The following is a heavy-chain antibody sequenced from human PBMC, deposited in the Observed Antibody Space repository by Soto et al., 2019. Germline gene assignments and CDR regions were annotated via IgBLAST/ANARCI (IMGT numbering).Heavy chain of an antibody. CDR3: ARAELVSDYYYGMDV. Sequence: SETLSLTCAVYGGSFSGYHWSWIRQPPGKGLEWIGEINHSGSTNYNPSLKSRVTISVDTSKNQFSLKLSSVTAADTAVYYCARAELVSDYYYGMDVWGQGTTVTVSS. J-gene: IGHJ6*02. V-gene: IGHV4-34*01. CDR1: GGSFSGYH. D-gene: IGHD6-6*01. CDR2: INHSGST.